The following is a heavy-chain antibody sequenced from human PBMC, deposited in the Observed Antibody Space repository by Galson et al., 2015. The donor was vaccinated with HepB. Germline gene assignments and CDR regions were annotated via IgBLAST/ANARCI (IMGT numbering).Heavy chain of an antibody. CDR3: ARGGFGGSSSFNY. Sequence: SLRLSCAASGFTFSSYGMHRVRQAPGKGLEWVAVIWYDGSNKYYADSVKGRFTISRDNSKNTLYLQMNSLRAEDTAVYYCARGGFGGSSSFNYWGQGTLVTVSS. D-gene: IGHD6-6*01. J-gene: IGHJ4*02. V-gene: IGHV3-33*01. CDR2: IWYDGSNK. CDR1: GFTFSSYG.